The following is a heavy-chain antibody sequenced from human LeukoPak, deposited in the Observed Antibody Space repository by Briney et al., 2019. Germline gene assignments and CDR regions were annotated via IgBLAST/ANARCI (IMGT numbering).Heavy chain of an antibody. D-gene: IGHD5-18*01. CDR3: ARASPADTFGLWIDF. CDR1: GHSIRSDYY. Sequence: PSETLSLTCAVSGHSIRSDYYWGWIRQPPGKGLEWIGCIYHNGNTYYSPSLEDRVTISVDTPKNQSSLKLSSVTAADTAAYYCARASPADTFGLWIDFWGQGTLVTVSS. V-gene: IGHV4-38-2*01. CDR2: IYHNGNT. J-gene: IGHJ4*02.